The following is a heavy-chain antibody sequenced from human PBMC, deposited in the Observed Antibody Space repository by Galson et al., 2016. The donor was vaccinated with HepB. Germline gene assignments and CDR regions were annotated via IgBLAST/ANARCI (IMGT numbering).Heavy chain of an antibody. J-gene: IGHJ4*02. CDR2: ISKDGSDK. Sequence: SLRLSCAASGFTFSGHGMHWVRQAPGRGLEWVAVISKDGSDKQYVDSVKGRFTVSRDNSKNMLLLQMNTLRVEDTAVYYCAKLDCGRNCPRDYWGQGTQVTVPS. D-gene: IGHD2-21*02. CDR3: AKLDCGRNCPRDY. CDR1: GFTFSGHG. V-gene: IGHV3-30*18.